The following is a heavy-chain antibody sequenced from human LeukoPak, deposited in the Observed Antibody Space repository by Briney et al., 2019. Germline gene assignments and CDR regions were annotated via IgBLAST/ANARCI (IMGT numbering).Heavy chain of an antibody. CDR2: VGTVGDT. CDR3: AGVQTGSVGYYGMDV. CDR1: GFTFSSYD. J-gene: IGHJ6*02. Sequence: GGSLRLSSAASGFTFSSYDMHWVRQVTGKGLEWVSAVGTVGDTYYPGSVKGRFTVSRENARNSLYLQMNSLRAGDTAVYYCAGVQTGSVGYYGMDVWGQGTTDTVSS. V-gene: IGHV3-13*01. D-gene: IGHD1-26*01.